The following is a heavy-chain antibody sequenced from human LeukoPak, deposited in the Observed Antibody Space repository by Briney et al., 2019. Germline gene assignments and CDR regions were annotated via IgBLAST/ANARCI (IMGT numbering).Heavy chain of an antibody. CDR3: ARDRNRDYGYYLDY. J-gene: IGHJ4*02. CDR2: ISSSSSYI. Sequence: GGSLRLSCAASGITFSSHSMNWVRQAPGKGLEWVSSISSSSSYIYYAGSVKGRFTISRDNAKNSLYLQMNSLRAEDTAVYYCARDRNRDYGYYLDYWGQGTLVSVSS. CDR1: GITFSSHS. V-gene: IGHV3-21*01. D-gene: IGHD4-17*01.